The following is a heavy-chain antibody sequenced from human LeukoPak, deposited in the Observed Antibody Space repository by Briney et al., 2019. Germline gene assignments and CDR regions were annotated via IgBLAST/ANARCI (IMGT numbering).Heavy chain of an antibody. Sequence: ASGTLSLTCAVSGGSISSSNWWSWVRRPPGKGLEWIGEIYHSGSTNYNPSLKSRVTILVDKSKNQFSLKLSSVTAADTAVYYCARYITMIGVVNDGYNWFDPWGQGTLVTVSS. CDR3: ARYITMIGVVNDGYNWFDP. J-gene: IGHJ5*02. CDR1: GGSISSSNW. CDR2: IYHSGST. V-gene: IGHV4-4*02. D-gene: IGHD3-22*01.